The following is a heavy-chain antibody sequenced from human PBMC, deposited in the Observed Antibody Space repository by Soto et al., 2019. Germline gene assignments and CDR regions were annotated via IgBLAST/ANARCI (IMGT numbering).Heavy chain of an antibody. CDR3: AKDGRYCTNGVCYWSSGDY. V-gene: IGHV3-30*18. J-gene: IGHJ4*02. CDR1: GFTFSSYG. CDR2: ISYDGSNK. D-gene: IGHD2-8*01. Sequence: QVQLVESGGGVVQPGRSLRLFWAASGFTFSSYGMHWVRQAPGKGLEWVAVISYDGSNKYYADSVKGRFTISRDNSKNTLYLQMNSLRAEDTAVYYCAKDGRYCTNGVCYWSSGDYWGQGTLVTVSS.